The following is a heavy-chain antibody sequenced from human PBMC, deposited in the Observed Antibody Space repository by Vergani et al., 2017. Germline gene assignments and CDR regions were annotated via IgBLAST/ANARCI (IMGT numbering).Heavy chain of an antibody. CDR2: IYYSGST. CDR3: ARHLAYCGGDCYPYYYGMDV. J-gene: IGHJ6*02. Sequence: QLQLQESGPGLVKPSETLSLTCTVSGGSISSSSYYWGWIRQPPGKGLEWIGSIYYSGSTYYNPSLKSRVTIYVDTSKNQFSLKLSYVTAADTAVYYCARHLAYCGGDCYPYYYGMDVWGQGTTVTVSS. V-gene: IGHV4-39*01. CDR1: GGSISSSSYY. D-gene: IGHD2-21*02.